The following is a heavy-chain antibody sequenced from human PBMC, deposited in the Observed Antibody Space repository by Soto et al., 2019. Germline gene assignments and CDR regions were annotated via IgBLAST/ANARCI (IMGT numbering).Heavy chain of an antibody. V-gene: IGHV3-15*01. CDR2: IKTNADGGTT. J-gene: IGHJ4*02. D-gene: IGHD4-17*01. CDR3: TTDRATVSTGFDY. CDR1: GFTFSNAW. Sequence: GGSLRLSCEASGFTFSNAWMSWVRQAPEKVLEWVGRIKTNADGGTTDYAAPVKGRFTISRDDLRTTVYLQMSSLRTEDTAVYYCTTDRATVSTGFDYWGQGTLVTVSS.